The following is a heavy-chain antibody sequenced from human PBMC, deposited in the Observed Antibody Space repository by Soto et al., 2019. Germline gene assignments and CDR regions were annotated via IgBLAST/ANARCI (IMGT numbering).Heavy chain of an antibody. Sequence: PGGSLRLSCASSVFTFSSYGMHWVRHSPGKWLEWVAVISYDGSNKYYADSVKGRFTISRDNSKNTLYLQMNSLRAEDTAVYYCAKGKWDIALMDKHIDGMDVWGQGTTVIVSS. D-gene: IGHD2-8*01. CDR1: VFTFSSYG. J-gene: IGHJ6*02. V-gene: IGHV3-30*18. CDR2: ISYDGSNK. CDR3: AKGKWDIALMDKHIDGMDV.